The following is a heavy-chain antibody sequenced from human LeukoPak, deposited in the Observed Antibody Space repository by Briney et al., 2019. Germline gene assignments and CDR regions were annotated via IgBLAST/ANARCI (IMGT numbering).Heavy chain of an antibody. D-gene: IGHD3-22*01. CDR2: IKQDGSEK. V-gene: IGHV3-7*01. Sequence: GGSLRLSCAASGFTFSSYWMSWVRQAPGKGLEWVANIKQDGSEKYYVDSVKGRFTISRDNAKNSLYLQMNSLRAEDTAVYYCAGDSSGYSYYFDYWGQGTLVTVSS. J-gene: IGHJ4*02. CDR3: AGDSSGYSYYFDY. CDR1: GFTFSSYW.